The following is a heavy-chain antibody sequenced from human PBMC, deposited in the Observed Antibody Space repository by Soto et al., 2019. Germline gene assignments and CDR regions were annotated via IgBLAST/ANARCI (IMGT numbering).Heavy chain of an antibody. CDR2: ISSSSSTI. D-gene: IGHD3-3*01. J-gene: IGHJ4*02. CDR3: ASLEATVLDY. Sequence: EVHLVESGGGLVQPGGSLRLSCAASGFTFSTYSMNWVRQAPGKGLEWVSYISSSSSTIYYADSVKGRFTISRDNAKNSLYLQMNSLRDEDTVVYYCASLEATVLDYWGQGTLVTVSS. CDR1: GFTFSTYS. V-gene: IGHV3-48*02.